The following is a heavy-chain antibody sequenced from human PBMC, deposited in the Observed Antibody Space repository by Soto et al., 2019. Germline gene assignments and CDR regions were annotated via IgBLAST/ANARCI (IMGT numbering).Heavy chain of an antibody. CDR1: GFTFSDHY. Sequence: EVQLVESGGGLVQPGGSLRLSCAASGFTFSDHYMDWVRQAPGKGLEWVGRTRNKANSYTTEYAASVKGRFIISRDDSNNSLYLQMNTLKTEDTAVYYCTRDLIAVAGDANMDVWGQGTTVTVSS. J-gene: IGHJ6*02. CDR3: TRDLIAVAGDANMDV. CDR2: TRNKANSYTT. D-gene: IGHD6-19*01. V-gene: IGHV3-72*01.